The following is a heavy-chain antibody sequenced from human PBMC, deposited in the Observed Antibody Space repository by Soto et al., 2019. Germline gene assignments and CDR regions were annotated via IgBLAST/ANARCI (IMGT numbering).Heavy chain of an antibody. CDR2: FYYTGSI. V-gene: IGHV4-61*01. J-gene: IGHJ4*02. D-gene: IGHD6-13*01. CDR3: ATVRSRWNIDY. CDR1: GGSVSSGNYY. Sequence: SETLSLTCTVSGGSVSSGNYYWSWIRQPPGKGLEWIGYFYYTGSINYNPSLKSRVTISLDTSKNQFSLQLTSVTAADTAVYYCATVRSRWNIDYWGQGTLVTVSS.